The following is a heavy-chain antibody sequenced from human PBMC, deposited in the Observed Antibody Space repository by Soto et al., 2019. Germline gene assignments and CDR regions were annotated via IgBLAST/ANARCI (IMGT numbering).Heavy chain of an antibody. CDR1: GGSFSSYA. CDR3: ARDLRAAGRPGMDV. Sequence: QVQLVQSGAEVKKPGSSVKVSCKASGGSFSSYAISWVRQAPGQGLEWMGGIIPIVGTGNYAQNFQGRVTITADESTSTAYMELSSLRSEDTAMYYCARDLRAAGRPGMDVWGQGPRSPSP. CDR2: IIPIVGTG. J-gene: IGHJ6*02. D-gene: IGHD6-13*01. V-gene: IGHV1-69*01.